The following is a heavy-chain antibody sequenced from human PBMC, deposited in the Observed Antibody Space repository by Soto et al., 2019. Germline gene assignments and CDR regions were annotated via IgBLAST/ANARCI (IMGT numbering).Heavy chain of an antibody. Sequence: QGQLVQSGAELKKPGASVKVSCEAYGYSFSSYGINWVRQAPGQGLEWMGWINPNNGNRNYAQKFEDRVTMTTSTSTNTVSLELRSLKSDDTAIYDCARDRLRGYDSSGFYSWGQGTLVTVSS. J-gene: IGHJ4*02. D-gene: IGHD3-22*01. CDR1: GYSFSSYG. CDR2: INPNNGNR. V-gene: IGHV1-18*01. CDR3: ARDRLRGYDSSGFYS.